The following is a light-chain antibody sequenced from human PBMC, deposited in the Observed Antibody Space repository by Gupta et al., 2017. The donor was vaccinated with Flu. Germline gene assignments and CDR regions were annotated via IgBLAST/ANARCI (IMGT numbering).Light chain of an antibody. V-gene: IGKV1-5*03. CDR2: MAS. CDR1: QSIRNW. J-gene: IGKJ2*01. CDR3: QQEDNYLGT. Sequence: PSTLSASVGDRVTITCRASQSIRNWLAWYQQKPGKAPKLLIYMASRVESGVPSRFSGSGSGTEFTLTISSLQPDDFATYYCQQEDNYLGTFGQGTKLEIK.